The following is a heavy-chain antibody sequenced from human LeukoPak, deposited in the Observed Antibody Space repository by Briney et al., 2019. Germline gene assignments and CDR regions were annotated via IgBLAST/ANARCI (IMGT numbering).Heavy chain of an antibody. CDR1: GFNVSNNY. J-gene: IGHJ4*02. Sequence: GGSLRLSCAASGFNVSNNYMTWVRQAPGKGLEWVSPIYSSGSTYYADSVKGRFTISRDNSKNTLYLQVNSLRAEDTAVYYCARRGDGGRSFDYWGQGTLVTVSS. V-gene: IGHV3-53*01. CDR3: ARRGDGGRSFDY. D-gene: IGHD4-23*01. CDR2: IYSSGST.